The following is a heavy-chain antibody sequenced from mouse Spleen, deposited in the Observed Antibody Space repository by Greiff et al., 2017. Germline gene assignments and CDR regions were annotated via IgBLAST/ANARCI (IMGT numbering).Heavy chain of an antibody. D-gene: IGHD2-14*01. CDR3: ARPLYYRYDEGDAMDY. CDR1: GYTFTSYG. Sequence: VQLQQSGAELARPGASVKLSCKASGYTFTSYGISWVKQRPGQGLEWIGEIYPRSGNTYYNEKFKGKATLTADKSSSTAYMELRSLTSEDSAVYFCARPLYYRYDEGDAMDYWGQGTSVTVSS. V-gene: IGHV1-81*01. CDR2: IYPRSGNT. J-gene: IGHJ4*01.